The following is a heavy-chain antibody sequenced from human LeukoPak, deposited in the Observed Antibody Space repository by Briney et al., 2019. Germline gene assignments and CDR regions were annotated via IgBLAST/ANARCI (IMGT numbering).Heavy chain of an antibody. V-gene: IGHV3-30*18. D-gene: IGHD6-19*01. CDR1: GFTFNSYG. CDR3: AKGSGWYYFDY. CDR2: ISYDGSNI. Sequence: GRSLSLSCAASGFTFNSYGMHWVRQAPGKGLEWVAVISYDGSNIHYADSVKGRFTISRDKSKNTLYLQMSSLRPEDTAVYYCAKGSGWYYFDYWGQGTLVTVSS. J-gene: IGHJ4*02.